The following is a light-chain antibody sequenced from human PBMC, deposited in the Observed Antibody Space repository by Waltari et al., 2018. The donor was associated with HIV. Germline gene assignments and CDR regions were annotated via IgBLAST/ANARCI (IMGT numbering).Light chain of an antibody. Sequence: QSVLTQPPSVSAAPGQKVTISCSGSTSNIGSHFVSWYQQFSETAPKLLIFDNDKRPSGIPDRFSGAKSGTSATLGLTGLQSGDEANYYCATWDNKLSALVFGGGTKVTVL. CDR3: ATWDNKLSALV. J-gene: IGLJ2*01. CDR2: DND. CDR1: TSNIGSHF. V-gene: IGLV1-51*01.